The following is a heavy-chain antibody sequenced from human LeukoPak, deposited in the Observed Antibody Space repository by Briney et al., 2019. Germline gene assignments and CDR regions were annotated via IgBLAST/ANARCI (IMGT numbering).Heavy chain of an antibody. V-gene: IGHV4-59*01. Sequence: PSETLSLTCTVSGGSINNYYWTWIRQPPGKALEWIGYIYYSGTTGYNPSLKSRVTMSVDTSKNQFSLKVSSVTAADTAVYYCTRVKSAGLLYYCGQGTLVTVSS. CDR3: TRVKSAGLLYY. CDR1: GGSINNYY. CDR2: IYYSGTT. J-gene: IGHJ4*02. D-gene: IGHD2-15*01.